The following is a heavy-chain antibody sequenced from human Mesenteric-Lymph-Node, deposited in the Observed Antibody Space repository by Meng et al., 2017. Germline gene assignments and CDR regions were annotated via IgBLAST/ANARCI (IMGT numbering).Heavy chain of an antibody. D-gene: IGHD4-17*01. CDR2: IHDSGDYT. V-gene: IGHV3-23*01. J-gene: IGHJ4*01. CDR3: AKDYGDFHYCFDY. Sequence: GESLKISCAASGFTFSNYAMSWVRQAPGKGLEWVSTIHDSGDYTDYTDSVKGRFTVSRDNSKDTVYLQMNSLGAEDTAIYYCAKDYGDFHYCFDYWGNGTLVTVSS. CDR1: GFTFSNYA.